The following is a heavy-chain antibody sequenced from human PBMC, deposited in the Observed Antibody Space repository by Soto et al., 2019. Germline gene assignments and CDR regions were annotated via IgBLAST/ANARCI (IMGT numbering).Heavy chain of an antibody. CDR1: GGTFSSYA. J-gene: IGHJ4*02. D-gene: IGHD6-6*01. CDR3: ARDLGFEYSSSSALDY. CDR2: IIPIFGTA. Sequence: QVQLVQSGAEVKKPGSSVKVSCKASGGTFSSYAISWVRQAPGQGLEWMGGIIPIFGTANYAQKFQGRVTFTADESTSTAYMELSSLRSEDTAVYYCARDLGFEYSSSSALDYWGQGTLVTVSS. V-gene: IGHV1-69*01.